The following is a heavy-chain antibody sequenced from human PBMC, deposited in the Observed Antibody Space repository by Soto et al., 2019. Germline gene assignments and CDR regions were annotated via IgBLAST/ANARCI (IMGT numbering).Heavy chain of an antibody. Sequence: EVQLVESGGGLVQPGRSLRLSCTASGFTFGDYAMSWVRQAPGKGLEWVGFIRSKAYGGTTEYAASVKGRFTISRDDSKSIAYLQMNSLKTEDTAVYYCTASKLYPSLDFDYWGQGTLVTVS. V-gene: IGHV3-49*04. J-gene: IGHJ4*02. CDR2: IRSKAYGGTT. CDR3: TASKLYPSLDFDY. CDR1: GFTFGDYA. D-gene: IGHD2-8*01.